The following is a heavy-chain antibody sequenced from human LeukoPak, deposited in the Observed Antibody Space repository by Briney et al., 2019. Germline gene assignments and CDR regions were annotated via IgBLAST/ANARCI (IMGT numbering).Heavy chain of an antibody. CDR2: IYYSGSN. V-gene: IGHV4-39*01. CDR1: GGSISNSSYY. D-gene: IGHD4-17*01. J-gene: IGHJ4*02. Sequence: SETLSLTCAVSGGSISNSSYYWGWIRQPPGEGLEWIGSIYYSGSNYYNPSLKSRVTISVDTSKNQFSLKLSSVTAADTAVYYCARHFDDYGRNRGTGDDYLGQGTLVTVSS. CDR3: ARHFDDYGRNRGTGDDY.